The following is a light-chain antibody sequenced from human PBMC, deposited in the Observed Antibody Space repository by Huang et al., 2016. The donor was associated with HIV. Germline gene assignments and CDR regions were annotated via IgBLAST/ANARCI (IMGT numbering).Light chain of an antibody. CDR2: GAT. CDR3: QQYGNSPLT. CDR1: QRVSTDY. Sequence: ETVLTQSPGIMSLSPGERATLSCRASQRVSTDYLAWYQQKPGQAPRLLIHGATVRATGIPYRFSGSGSGTDFTLTINRLEPEDCALYYCQQYGNSPLTFGGGTEVEIK. J-gene: IGKJ4*01. V-gene: IGKV3-20*01.